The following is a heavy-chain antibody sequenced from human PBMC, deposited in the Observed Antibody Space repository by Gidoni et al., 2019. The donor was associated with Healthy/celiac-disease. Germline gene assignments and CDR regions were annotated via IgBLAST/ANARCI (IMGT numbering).Heavy chain of an antibody. CDR3: TSANYDILTGYRSDP. D-gene: IGHD3-9*01. CDR2: IRSKAYGGTT. J-gene: IGHJ5*02. CDR1: GFTFGVYA. Sequence: ASGFTFGVYAMSWFRQAPGKGLEWVGFIRSKAYGGTTEYAASVKGRFTISRDDSKSIAYLQMNSLKTEDTAVYYCTSANYDILTGYRSDPWGQGTLVTVSS. V-gene: IGHV3-49*03.